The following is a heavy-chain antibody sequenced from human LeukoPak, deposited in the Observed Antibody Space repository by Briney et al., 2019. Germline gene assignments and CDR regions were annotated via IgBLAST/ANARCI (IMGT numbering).Heavy chain of an antibody. V-gene: IGHV3-74*01. CDR3: ATNTYADYVSFDI. CDR2: IKTDGSST. J-gene: IGHJ3*02. Sequence: GGSLRLSCAASGFTFSSYWMHWVRQAPGKGLVWVSRIKTDGSSTRYADSVKGRFTISSDNAKSTLYLQMNSLRAEATAVYYCATNTYADYVSFDIWGQGAMVTVSP. D-gene: IGHD2-2*01. CDR1: GFTFSSYW.